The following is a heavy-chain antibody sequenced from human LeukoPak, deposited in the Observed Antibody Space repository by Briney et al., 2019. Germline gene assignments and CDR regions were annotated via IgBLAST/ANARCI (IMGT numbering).Heavy chain of an antibody. V-gene: IGHV3-23*01. CDR3: AKDTTMIGRPNYFDY. Sequence: GGSLRLSCAASGFTFSSYAMSWVRQAPGKGLEWVSAISGSGGSTYYADSVKGRFTISRDNSKNMLYLQMNSLRAEDTAVYYCAKDTTMIGRPNYFDYWGQGTLVTVSS. CDR2: ISGSGGST. D-gene: IGHD3-22*01. J-gene: IGHJ4*02. CDR1: GFTFSSYA.